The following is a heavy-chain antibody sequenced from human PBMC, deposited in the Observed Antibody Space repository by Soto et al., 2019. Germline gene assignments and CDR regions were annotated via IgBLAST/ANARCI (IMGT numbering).Heavy chain of an antibody. CDR3: TTAPNAYGDFDAFDL. J-gene: IGHJ3*01. D-gene: IGHD4-17*01. CDR1: GFTFSNAW. CDR2: IKSKTDGGTT. Sequence: PGGSLRLSCAASGFTFSNAWMSWVRQAPGKGLEWVGRIKSKTDGGTTDYAAPVKGRFTISRDDSKNTLYLQMNSLKPEDIAVYYCTTAPNAYGDFDAFDLWGQATMVTVSS. V-gene: IGHV3-15*01.